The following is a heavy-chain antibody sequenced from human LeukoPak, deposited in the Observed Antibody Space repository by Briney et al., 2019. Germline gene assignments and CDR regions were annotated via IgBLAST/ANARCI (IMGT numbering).Heavy chain of an antibody. CDR1: GGSITSYY. D-gene: IGHD3-22*01. J-gene: IGHJ4*02. Sequence: PSETLSPTCTVSGGSITSYYWSWIRQPAGKGLEWIGLISAGGYTNYNPSLKSRVTMSVDTSKNQFSLKLSSVTAADAAVYYCASSLGITSTMMPYWGQGTLVTVSS. V-gene: IGHV4-4*07. CDR3: ASSLGITSTMMPY. CDR2: ISAGGYT.